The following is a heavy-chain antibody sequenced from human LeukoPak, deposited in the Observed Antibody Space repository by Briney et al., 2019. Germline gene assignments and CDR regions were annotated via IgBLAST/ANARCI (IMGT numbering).Heavy chain of an antibody. J-gene: IGHJ4*02. D-gene: IGHD2-15*01. CDR2: IYTSGST. CDR1: GGSISSYY. V-gene: IGHV4-4*09. Sequence: SETLSLTCTVSGGSISSYYWSWIRQPPGKGLEWIGYIYTSGSTNYNPSLKSRVTISVDTSKNQFSLKLSSVTAADTAVYYCARLDCSGGSCYGDYFDYWGQGTLVTVSS. CDR3: ARLDCSGGSCYGDYFDY.